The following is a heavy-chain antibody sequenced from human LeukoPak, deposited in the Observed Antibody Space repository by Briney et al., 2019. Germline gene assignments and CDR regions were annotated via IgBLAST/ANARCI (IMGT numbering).Heavy chain of an antibody. V-gene: IGHV3-30*02. CDR1: GFTFSSYG. CDR3: AREGIAVAGKVDLNPPPYGA. Sequence: GGSLRLSCAASGFTFSSYGMHWVRQAPGKGLEWVAFIRYDGSNKYYADSVKGRFTISRDNSKNTLYLQMNSLRAEDTAVYYCAREGIAVAGKVDLNPPPYGARGQGTLVTVSS. CDR2: IRYDGSNK. J-gene: IGHJ4*02. D-gene: IGHD6-19*01.